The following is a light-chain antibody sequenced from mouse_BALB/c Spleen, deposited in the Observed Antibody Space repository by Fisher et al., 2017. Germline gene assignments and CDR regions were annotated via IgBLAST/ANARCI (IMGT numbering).Light chain of an antibody. Sequence: IVLTQTPAIMSASPGEKVTISCSASSSVSYMYWYQQKPGSSPKLWIYDTSKLASGVPARFSGSGSGTSYSLTISRMEAEDAATYYCQQWSSYPPTFGGGTKLEIK. J-gene: IGKJ2*01. V-gene: IGKV4-55*01. CDR1: SSVSY. CDR2: DTS. CDR3: QQWSSYPPT.